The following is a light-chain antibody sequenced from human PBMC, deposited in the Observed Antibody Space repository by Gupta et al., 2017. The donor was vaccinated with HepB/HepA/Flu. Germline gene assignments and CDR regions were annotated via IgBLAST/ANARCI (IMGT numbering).Light chain of an antibody. CDR1: SSDVGGYNY. CDR3: SSDTSSSAHG. Sequence: SALTQPASVSGSPGQSITLCCAGTSSDVGGYNYVSWYQPHPGKAPKHMIYDGSNRPSGVTTRLSGAKSGNTDSLTISGLQPEDEADDYCSSDTSSSAHGLGTGTQVTVL. J-gene: IGLJ1*01. CDR2: DGS. V-gene: IGLV2-14*03.